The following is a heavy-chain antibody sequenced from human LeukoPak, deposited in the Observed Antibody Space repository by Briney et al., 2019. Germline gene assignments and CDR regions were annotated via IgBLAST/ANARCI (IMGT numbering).Heavy chain of an antibody. CDR2: ISSSSSYI. D-gene: IGHD3-22*01. V-gene: IGHV3-21*01. J-gene: IGHJ3*02. CDR3: ARTYYYDSSGYYLYSNDAFDI. Sequence: GGSLRLSCAASGFTFSSYSMNWVRQAPGKGLEWVSSISSSSSYIYYAGSVKGRFTISRDNAKNSLYLQMNSLRVEDTAVYYCARTYYYDSSGYYLYSNDAFDIWGQGTMVTVSS. CDR1: GFTFSSYS.